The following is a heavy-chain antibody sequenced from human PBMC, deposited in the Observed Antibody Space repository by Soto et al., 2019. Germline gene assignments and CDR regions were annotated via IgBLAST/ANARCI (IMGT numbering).Heavy chain of an antibody. D-gene: IGHD3-10*01. CDR3: ARALWFGELHYYCYGMDV. Sequence: SETLSLTCAVSGGSFSGYYWSWIRQPPGKGLEWIGDINHSGSTNYNPSLKSRVTISVDTSKNQFSLKLSSVTAADTAVYYCARALWFGELHYYCYGMDVWGQGTPVTVSS. CDR2: INHSGST. J-gene: IGHJ6*02. V-gene: IGHV4-34*01. CDR1: GGSFSGYY.